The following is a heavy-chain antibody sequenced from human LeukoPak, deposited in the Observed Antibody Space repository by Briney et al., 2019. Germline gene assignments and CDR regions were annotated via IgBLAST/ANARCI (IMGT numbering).Heavy chain of an antibody. Sequence: ASVTVSCKASGYTFTDYYVHWVRQAPGQGLEWMGWINPNNGVTQCSQKFQGTVTMTRYSSINTAYLELISLGSDDTAVYFCARDGSFDFWGQGTLVTVSS. D-gene: IGHD2-2*03. V-gene: IGHV1-2*02. CDR1: GYTFTDYY. CDR2: INPNNGVT. J-gene: IGHJ4*02. CDR3: ARDGSFDF.